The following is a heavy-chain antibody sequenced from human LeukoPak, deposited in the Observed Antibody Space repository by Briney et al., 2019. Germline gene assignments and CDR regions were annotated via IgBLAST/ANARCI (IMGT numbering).Heavy chain of an antibody. J-gene: IGHJ6*03. Sequence: PSETLSLTCTVSGGSISSGSYYWSWIRQPAGKGLEWIAFIYYSGDTNYNPSLKSRVTISVDTSKNQFSLKVSSVSAADTAVYYCARFQSMWLGRGSGYYYMDVWGKGTTVTVSS. CDR1: GGSISSGSYY. CDR2: IYYSGDT. D-gene: IGHD6-19*01. V-gene: IGHV4-61*10. CDR3: ARFQSMWLGRGSGYYYMDV.